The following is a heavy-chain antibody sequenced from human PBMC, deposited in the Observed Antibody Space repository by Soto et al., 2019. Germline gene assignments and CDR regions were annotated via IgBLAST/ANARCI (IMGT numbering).Heavy chain of an antibody. Sequence: EVQLVESGGGLVQPGGSLRLSCAASGFTFSSYSMSWVRQGPGKGLEWVSYIDTSGSTTYYADSVKGRFTISRDNAKNSLYLKVNSLRDEDTAVYYCARDRLTGDRREAVDSWGQGTMVTVSS. CDR2: IDTSGSTT. CDR3: ARDRLTGDRREAVDS. D-gene: IGHD7-27*01. J-gene: IGHJ3*02. CDR1: GFTFSSYS. V-gene: IGHV3-48*02.